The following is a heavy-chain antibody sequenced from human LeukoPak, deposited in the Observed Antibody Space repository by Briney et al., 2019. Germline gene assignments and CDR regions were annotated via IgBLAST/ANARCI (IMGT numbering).Heavy chain of an antibody. J-gene: IGHJ4*02. V-gene: IGHV3-7*01. Sequence: GGSLRLSCAASGFTFSSYWMSWVRQAPGKGLEWVANIKQDGSEKYYVDSVKGRFTISRDNAKNSLYLQMNSLRAEDTAVYYCSRDYYGSVSWEGNFVYLGLGTLVDVYS. CDR3: SRDYYGSVSWEGNFVY. CDR2: IKQDGSEK. D-gene: IGHD3-10*01. CDR1: GFTFSSYW.